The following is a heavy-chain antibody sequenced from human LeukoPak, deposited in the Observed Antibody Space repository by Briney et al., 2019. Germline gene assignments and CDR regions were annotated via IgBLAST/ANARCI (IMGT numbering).Heavy chain of an antibody. CDR1: GFTFNTYA. J-gene: IGHJ4*02. V-gene: IGHV3-23*01. D-gene: IGHD6-6*01. CDR3: ARGREYRDYFDY. Sequence: GGSLRLSCAASGFTFNTYAMSWVRQAPGKGLEWVSGISVSGGRTDYADSVKGRFTISRDNSKNTLYLQMNSLRAEDTAVYYCARGREYRDYFDYWGQGTLVTVSS. CDR2: ISVSGGRT.